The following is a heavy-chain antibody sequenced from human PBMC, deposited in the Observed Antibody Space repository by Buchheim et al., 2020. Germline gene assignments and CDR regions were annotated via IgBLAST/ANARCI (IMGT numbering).Heavy chain of an antibody. J-gene: IGHJ6*02. CDR2: ISSSSSTI. D-gene: IGHD4-17*01. Sequence: EVQLVESGGGLVQPGGSLRLSCAASGFTFSSYSMNWVRQAPGKGLEWVSYISSSSSTIYYADSVKGRFTISRDNAKNSLYLQMNSLRAEDTAVYYCARDTHYGDNSYYYYGMDVWGQGTT. V-gene: IGHV3-48*01. CDR3: ARDTHYGDNSYYYYGMDV. CDR1: GFTFSSYS.